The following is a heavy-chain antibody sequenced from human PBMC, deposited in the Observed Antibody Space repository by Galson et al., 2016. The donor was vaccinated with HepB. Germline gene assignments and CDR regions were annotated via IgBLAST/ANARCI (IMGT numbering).Heavy chain of an antibody. J-gene: IGHJ6*02. CDR2: IVYDGNEK. V-gene: IGHV3-30*03. Sequence: SLRLSCAASGFTFSSYGMHWVRQAPGKGLEWVALIVYDGNEKHYADSVKGRFTISRDNFKNTLHLQMNSLKAEDTAVYYCARYYDSSGYCSQHCGMDVWGQGTTVTVS. D-gene: IGHD3-22*01. CDR3: ARYYDSSGYCSQHCGMDV. CDR1: GFTFSSYG.